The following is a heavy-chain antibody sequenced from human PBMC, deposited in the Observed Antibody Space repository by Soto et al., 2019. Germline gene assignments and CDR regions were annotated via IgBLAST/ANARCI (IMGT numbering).Heavy chain of an antibody. CDR2: IGPSGNT. CDR3: SKLLHNSDCNVMDV. Sequence: EVQLLESGGDLVQPGGSLRLVCAASGFTFSNSGMRWVLQAPGQGLEWVSSIGPSGNTYYSDSGKGRFNISRDISKDTLFLQMDSLRADDTATYYCSKLLHNSDCNVMDVWGQGTRVTVPS. D-gene: IGHD1-1*01. V-gene: IGHV3-23*01. CDR1: GFTFSNSG. J-gene: IGHJ6*01.